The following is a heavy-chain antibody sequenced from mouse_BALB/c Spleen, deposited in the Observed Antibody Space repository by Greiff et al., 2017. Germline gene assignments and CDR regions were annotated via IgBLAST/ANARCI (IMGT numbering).Heavy chain of an antibody. Sequence: VQLQQSGPELVKPGASVKIPCKASGYTFTDYNMDWVKQSHGKSLEWIGDINPNNGGTIYNQKFKGKATLTVDKSSSTAYMELRSLTSEDTAVYYCAPTMGWFAYWGQGTLVTVSA. CDR3: APTMGWFAY. V-gene: IGHV1-18*01. CDR1: GYTFTDYN. D-gene: IGHD2-10*01. CDR2: INPNNGGT. J-gene: IGHJ3*01.